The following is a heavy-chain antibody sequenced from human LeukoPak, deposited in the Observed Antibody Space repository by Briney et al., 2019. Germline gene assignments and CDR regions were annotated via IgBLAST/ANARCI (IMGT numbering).Heavy chain of an antibody. V-gene: IGHV1-46*01. CDR2: INPSGGST. Sequence: GASVKVSCKASGYTFINYYMHWVRQAPGQGLEWMGIINPSGGSTSYAQKFQGRVTMTRDMSTSTVYMELSSLRSEDTAVYYCARERGNGRIKVVLDAFDIWGQGTMVTVSS. J-gene: IGHJ3*02. CDR1: GYTFINYY. CDR3: ARERGNGRIKVVLDAFDI. D-gene: IGHD3-22*01.